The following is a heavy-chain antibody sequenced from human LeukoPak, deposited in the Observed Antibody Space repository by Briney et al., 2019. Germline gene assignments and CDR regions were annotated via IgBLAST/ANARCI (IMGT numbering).Heavy chain of an antibody. CDR3: TRGGVRGVLLPVDY. CDR2: ISSSGSTI. D-gene: IGHD3-10*01. V-gene: IGHV3-11*04. J-gene: IGHJ4*02. CDR1: GFTFSDYY. Sequence: PGGSLRLSCAASGFTFSDYYMSWIRQAPGKGLEWVSYISSSGSTIYYADSVKGRFTISRDNAKNSLYLQMNFLRVEDTAVYYCTRGGVRGVLLPVDYWGQGTLVTVSS.